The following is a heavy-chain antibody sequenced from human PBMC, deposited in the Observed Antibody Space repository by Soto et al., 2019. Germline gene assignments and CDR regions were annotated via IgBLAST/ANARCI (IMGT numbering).Heavy chain of an antibody. CDR3: ARLPRIAAAGDYYGMDV. CDR2: INAGNGNT. D-gene: IGHD6-13*01. CDR1: GYTFTSYA. J-gene: IGHJ6*02. Sequence: ASVKVSCKASGYTFTSYAMHWVRQAPGQRLEWMGWINAGNGNTKYSQKFQGRVTITRDTSASTAYTELSSLRSEDTAVYYCARLPRIAAAGDYYGMDVWGQGTTVTVSS. V-gene: IGHV1-3*01.